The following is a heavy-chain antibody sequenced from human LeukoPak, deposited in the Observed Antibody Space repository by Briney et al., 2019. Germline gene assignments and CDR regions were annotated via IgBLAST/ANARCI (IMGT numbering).Heavy chain of an antibody. CDR3: ARMAAMVTLDY. Sequence: PSQTLSLTCAVSGGSISSGGYSWSWIRQPPGKGLEWIGYIYHSGSTYYNPSLKSRVTISVDRSKNQFSLKLSSVTAADTAVYYCARMAAMVTLDYWGQGTLVAVSS. D-gene: IGHD5-18*01. CDR2: IYHSGST. CDR1: GGSISSGGYS. V-gene: IGHV4-30-2*01. J-gene: IGHJ4*02.